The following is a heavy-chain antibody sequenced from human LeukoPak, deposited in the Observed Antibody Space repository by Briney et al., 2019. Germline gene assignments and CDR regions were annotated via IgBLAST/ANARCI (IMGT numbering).Heavy chain of an antibody. V-gene: IGHV3-53*01. D-gene: IGHD2-21*01. Sequence: PGGFLRLSRAASGFTVSSNYMSWVRQAPGKGLEWVSVIYSGGSTYYADSVKGRFTISRDNSKNTLYLQMNSLRAEDTAVYYCARDRVVVSLAYWGQGTLVTVSS. CDR1: GFTVSSNY. CDR2: IYSGGST. CDR3: ARDRVVVSLAY. J-gene: IGHJ4*02.